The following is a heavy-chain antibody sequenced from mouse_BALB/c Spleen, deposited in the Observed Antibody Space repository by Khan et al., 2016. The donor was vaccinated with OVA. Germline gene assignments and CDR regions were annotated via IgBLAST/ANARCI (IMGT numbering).Heavy chain of an antibody. Sequence: QVQLQQSGAELVRPGSSVKISCKTSGYAFSNYWMNWVKQRPGQGLEWIGQIYPGDGDTNYNGGFKGKATLTADKSSNTAYLHLSSLQAEDSAVYFCSRSGYDFFAYWGQGTLVTVSA. V-gene: IGHV1-80*01. CDR2: IYPGDGDT. J-gene: IGHJ3*01. D-gene: IGHD2-14*01. CDR3: SRSGYDFFAY. CDR1: GYAFSNYW.